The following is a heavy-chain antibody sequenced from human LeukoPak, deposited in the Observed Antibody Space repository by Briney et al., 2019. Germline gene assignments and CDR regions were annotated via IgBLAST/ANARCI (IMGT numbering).Heavy chain of an antibody. J-gene: IGHJ4*02. CDR2: ITGAGDTT. CDR1: GFTFSSYA. Sequence: GGSLRLSCAASGFTFSSYAMHWVRQDPGRGLEWVSSITGAGDTTFYPESVKGRFTISRDNSKNTLYLQMNSLRVEDTALYFCVRDRNYYEALQRSYWGQGTLVTVSS. V-gene: IGHV3-23*01. D-gene: IGHD3-3*01. CDR3: VRDRNYYEALQRSY.